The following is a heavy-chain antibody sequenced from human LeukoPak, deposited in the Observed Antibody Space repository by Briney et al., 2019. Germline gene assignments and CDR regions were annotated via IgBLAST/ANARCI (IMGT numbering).Heavy chain of an antibody. V-gene: IGHV1-8*01. D-gene: IGHD3-9*01. J-gene: IGHJ4*02. CDR2: MNPNSGNT. CDR1: GYTFTSYD. Sequence: GASVKVSCKASGYTFTSYDINWVRQATGQGLEWMGWMNPNSGNTGDAQKFQGRVTMTRNTSISTAYMELSRLRSEDTAVYYCARGGIGYDILAAHYWGQGTLVTVSS. CDR3: ARGGIGYDILAAHY.